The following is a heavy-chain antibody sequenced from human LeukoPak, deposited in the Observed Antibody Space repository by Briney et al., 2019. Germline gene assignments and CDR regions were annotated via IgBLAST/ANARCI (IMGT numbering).Heavy chain of an antibody. CDR3: ARGPIQLRIHNAMDV. J-gene: IGHJ6*02. D-gene: IGHD5-18*01. V-gene: IGHV3-49*04. CDR2: IISKAYRGTT. CDR1: GFTFGDHA. Sequence: PGGSLRLSCTGSGFTFGDHAMSWVRQAPGKGLEWVGFIISKAYRGTTEYAASVKGRFIISRDDSASIAYLQMNSLRTQDTAVYYCARGPIQLRIHNAMDVWGQGTTVTVSS.